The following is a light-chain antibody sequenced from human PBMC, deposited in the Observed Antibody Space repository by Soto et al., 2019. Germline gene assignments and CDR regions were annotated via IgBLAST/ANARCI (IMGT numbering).Light chain of an antibody. V-gene: IGKV1-5*01. CDR2: DAS. Sequence: DIQMTQSPSTLSASVGDRVTITCLASQSISSWLAWYQQKLGRAPRLLIYDASSLESGVPSRFSGSGYGTEFTLTISSLQPDDFATYYCQHYNSYSEAFGQGTKVDIK. CDR1: QSISSW. J-gene: IGKJ1*01. CDR3: QHYNSYSEA.